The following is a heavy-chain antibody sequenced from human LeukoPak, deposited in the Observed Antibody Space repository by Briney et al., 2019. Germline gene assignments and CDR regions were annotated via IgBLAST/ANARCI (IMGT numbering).Heavy chain of an antibody. J-gene: IGHJ5*01. CDR1: GFTFSSNW. V-gene: IGHV3-7*01. CDR2: ISPDGSVT. CDR3: ATAVSVAGDS. Sequence: PGGSLRLSCAASGFTFSSNWMSWFRQAPGKGLEWVAHISPDGSVTYYVDSVKGRFTISRDNAKNSVSLQMYSLRVEDTAVYYCATAVSVAGDSWGQGTPVTVSS. D-gene: IGHD6-19*01.